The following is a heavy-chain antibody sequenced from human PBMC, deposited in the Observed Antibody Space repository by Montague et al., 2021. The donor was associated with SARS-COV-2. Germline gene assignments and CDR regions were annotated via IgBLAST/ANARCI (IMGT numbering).Heavy chain of an antibody. CDR2: IYYTGST. V-gene: IGHV4-61*01. CDR1: GGSVSSGSYY. CDR3: ARISGITSWYYDY. D-gene: IGHD1-14*01. J-gene: IGHJ4*02. Sequence: SETLSLTCTVSGGSVSSGSYYWSWIRQPPGKGLQSIGYIYYTGSTNYNPSLQSRVTISVDSSKNQFPVRLSSVTAADTAVYYCARISGITSWYYDYWGQGTLVTVSS.